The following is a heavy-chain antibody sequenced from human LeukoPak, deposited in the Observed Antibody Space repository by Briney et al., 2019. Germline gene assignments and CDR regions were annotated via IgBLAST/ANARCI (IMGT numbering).Heavy chain of an antibody. CDR3: ARVPAAV. D-gene: IGHD2-2*01. V-gene: IGHV3-66*02. J-gene: IGHJ4*02. Sequence: GGSLRLSCAASGFTVSSNYMSWVRQAPGKGLEGVPVIYSGGSTYYADSVKGRFTTSRDNSKNTLYLQMNSLRAEDTAVYYCARVPAAVWGQGTLVTVSS. CDR1: GFTVSSNY. CDR2: IYSGGST.